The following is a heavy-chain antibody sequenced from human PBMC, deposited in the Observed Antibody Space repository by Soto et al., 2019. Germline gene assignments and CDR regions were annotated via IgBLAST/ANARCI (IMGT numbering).Heavy chain of an antibody. V-gene: IGHV1-69*08. Sequence: QVQLVKSGAEVKKPGSSVKVSCKASGGTLSSHIVSWVRQAPGQGLEWMGRIIPFLDITNYAQKFKGRATITADKSTSTAYMELSPLRSEDTALYYCAREVDESMHYWGQGTLVTVSS. CDR1: GGTLSSHI. D-gene: IGHD2-2*01. J-gene: IGHJ4*02. CDR2: IIPFLDIT. CDR3: AREVDESMHY.